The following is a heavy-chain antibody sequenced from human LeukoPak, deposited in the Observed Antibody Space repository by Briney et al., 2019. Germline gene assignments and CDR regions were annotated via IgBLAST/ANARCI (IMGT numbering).Heavy chain of an antibody. CDR1: GFTFSSYE. CDR3: ARGGVAVAEGFDY. V-gene: IGHV3-48*03. D-gene: IGHD6-19*01. Sequence: GGSLRLSCAASGFTFSSYEMNWVRQAPGKGLEWVSYISSSGSTIYYADSVKGRFTISRDNAKNSLYLQMNSLRAEDTAVYYCARGGVAVAEGFDYWGQGTLVTVSS. J-gene: IGHJ4*02. CDR2: ISSSGSTI.